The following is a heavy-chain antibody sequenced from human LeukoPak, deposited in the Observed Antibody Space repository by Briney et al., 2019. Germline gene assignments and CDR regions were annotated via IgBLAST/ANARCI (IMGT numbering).Heavy chain of an antibody. Sequence: ASVKVSCKASGGTFSSYAISWVRQAPGQGLEWMGGIIPIFGTANYAQKFQGRVTITTDESTSTAYMELSSLRSEDTAVYYCASSPPRARPSFAVAYWGQGTLVTVSS. J-gene: IGHJ4*02. CDR3: ASSPPRARPSFAVAY. CDR2: IIPIFGTA. D-gene: IGHD6-6*01. V-gene: IGHV1-69*05. CDR1: GGTFSSYA.